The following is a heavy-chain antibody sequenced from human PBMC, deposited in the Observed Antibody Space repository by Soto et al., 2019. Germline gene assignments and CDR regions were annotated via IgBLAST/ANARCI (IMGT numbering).Heavy chain of an antibody. V-gene: IGHV4-59*01. J-gene: IGHJ3*02. CDR3: AREGSSGSYYGAFDI. Sequence: LSLTCTVSGGSISSYYWSWIRQPPGKGLEWIGYIYYSGSTNYNPSLKSRVTISVDTSKNQFSLKLSSVTAADTAVYYCAREGSSGSYYGAFDIWGQGTMVTVSS. CDR2: IYYSGST. D-gene: IGHD1-26*01. CDR1: GGSISSYY.